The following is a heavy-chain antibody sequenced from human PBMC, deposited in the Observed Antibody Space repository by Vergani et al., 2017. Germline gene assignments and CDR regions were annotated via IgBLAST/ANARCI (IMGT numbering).Heavy chain of an antibody. CDR3: VRDRGLXAGGRCYTEAWDY. J-gene: IGHJ4*02. CDR2: ISFDGTNE. Sequence: QVQLVESGGGVVQPGTSLRLSCVVSGFALNRHAIYWVRQAPGKGLEWVVGISFDGTNEYYPDLVKGRFTISRDIAKNTLYLQVRSLRLEDTGVYHCVRDRGLXAGGRCYTEAWDYWGQGTPVTVSS. D-gene: IGHD2-2*02. CDR1: GFALNRHA. V-gene: IGHV3-30-3*01.